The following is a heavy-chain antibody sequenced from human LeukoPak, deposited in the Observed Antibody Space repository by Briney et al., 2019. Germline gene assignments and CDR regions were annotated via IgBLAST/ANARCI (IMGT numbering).Heavy chain of an antibody. J-gene: IGHJ5*02. CDR2: INHSGST. V-gene: IGHV4-34*01. CDR3: ARLNTYYYGSGSP. Sequence: PSETLSLTCAVYGGSFSGYYWSWIRQPPGKGLEWIGKINHSGSTNYNPSLKSRVTISVDTSKNQFSLKLSSVTAADTAVYYCARLNTYYYGSGSPWGQGTLVTVSS. D-gene: IGHD3-10*01. CDR1: GGSFSGYY.